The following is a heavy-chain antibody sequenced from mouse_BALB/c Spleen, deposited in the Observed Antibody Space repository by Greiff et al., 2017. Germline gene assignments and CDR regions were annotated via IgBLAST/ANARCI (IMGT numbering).Heavy chain of an antibody. CDR1: GFTFSSFG. CDR3: ARSAYGKKYFDV. J-gene: IGHJ1*01. D-gene: IGHD2-1*01. V-gene: IGHV5-17*02. Sequence: EVKLQESGGGLVQPGGSRKLSCAASGFTFSSFGMHWVRQAPEKGLEWVAYISSGSSTIYYADTVKGRFTISRDNPKNTLFLQITSLRSEDTAMYYCARSAYGKKYFDVWGAGTTVTVSS. CDR2: ISSGSSTI.